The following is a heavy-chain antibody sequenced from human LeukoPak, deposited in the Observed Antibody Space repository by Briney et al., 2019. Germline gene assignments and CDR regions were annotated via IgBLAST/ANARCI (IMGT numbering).Heavy chain of an antibody. D-gene: IGHD3-16*01. CDR3: ARRPLALGWFDP. CDR2: IYYSGST. J-gene: IGHJ5*02. V-gene: IGHV4-39*01. Sequence: SETLSLTCTVSGGSISSSSYYWGWIRQPPGKGLEWIGSIYYSGSTYYNPSLKSRVTISVDTSKNQFSLKLSSVTAADTAVYYCARRPLALGWFDPWGQGTLVTVSS. CDR1: GGSISSSSYY.